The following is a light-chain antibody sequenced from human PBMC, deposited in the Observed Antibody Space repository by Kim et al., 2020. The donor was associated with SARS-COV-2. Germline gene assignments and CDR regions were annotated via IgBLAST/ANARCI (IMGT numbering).Light chain of an antibody. Sequence: VSPGERAIVSCRTSESVSDNLAWYHQKPGQSPSLLIYGVSTRAAGVPARFSGSGSGTEFTLSISSLQFEDFGVYYCQQYSYWPRSFGQGTKLEI. V-gene: IGKV3-15*01. CDR1: ESVSDN. CDR2: GVS. CDR3: QQYSYWPRS. J-gene: IGKJ2*03.